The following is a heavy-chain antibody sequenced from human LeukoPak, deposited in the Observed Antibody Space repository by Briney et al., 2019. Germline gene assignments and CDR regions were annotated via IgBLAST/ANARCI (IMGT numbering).Heavy chain of an antibody. CDR2: TNHSGST. CDR3: ARGRYYYGSGSYYPKGFDY. D-gene: IGHD3-10*01. V-gene: IGHV4-34*01. J-gene: IGHJ4*02. CDR1: GGSFSGYY. Sequence: SETLSLTCAVYGGSFSGYYWSWIRQPPGKGLEWIGETNHSGSTNYNPSLKSRVTISVDTSKNQFSLKLSSVTAADTAVYYCARGRYYYGSGSYYPKGFDYWGQGTLVTVSS.